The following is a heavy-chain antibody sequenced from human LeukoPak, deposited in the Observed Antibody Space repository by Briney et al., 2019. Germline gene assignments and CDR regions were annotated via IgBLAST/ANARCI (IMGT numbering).Heavy chain of an antibody. CDR2: ISGSGGST. D-gene: IGHD5-24*01. CDR3: AKETVRWLQLAY. Sequence: GGSLRLSCAASGLTFSSYAMSWVRQAPGKGLEWVSGISGSGGSTYYADSVKGRFTISRDNSKNTLYLQMNSLRAEDTAVYYCAKETVRWLQLAYWGQGTLVTVSS. V-gene: IGHV3-23*01. CDR1: GLTFSSYA. J-gene: IGHJ4*02.